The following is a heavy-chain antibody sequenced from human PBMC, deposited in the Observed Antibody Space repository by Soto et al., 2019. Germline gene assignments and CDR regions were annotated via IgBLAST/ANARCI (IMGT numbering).Heavy chain of an antibody. CDR3: VIGDNYYFDY. J-gene: IGHJ4*02. D-gene: IGHD3-10*01. V-gene: IGHV1-69*01. Sequence: VQLVQSGAEVKKPGSSVKVSCKASGGTFRSYSLTWVRQARGQGLEWMGGFVPKFGSINYAQKFQARMTSTADEATSTADMELSSLRSEDTAVYYCVIGDNYYFDYWGQGTLVTVSS. CDR1: GGTFRSYS. CDR2: FVPKFGSI.